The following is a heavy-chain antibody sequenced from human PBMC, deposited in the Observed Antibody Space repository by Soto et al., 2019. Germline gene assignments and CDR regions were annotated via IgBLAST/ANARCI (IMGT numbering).Heavy chain of an antibody. CDR1: GFTFSSYW. CDR3: ARAPYYDFWSGPPYMDV. V-gene: IGHV3-7*01. J-gene: IGHJ6*03. D-gene: IGHD3-3*01. CDR2: IKQDGSEK. Sequence: GGSLRLSCAASGFTFSSYWMSWVRQAPGKGLEWVANIKQDGSEKYYVDSVKGRFTISRDNAKNSLYLQMNSLRAEDTAVYYCARAPYYDFWSGPPYMDVWGKGTTVTVSS.